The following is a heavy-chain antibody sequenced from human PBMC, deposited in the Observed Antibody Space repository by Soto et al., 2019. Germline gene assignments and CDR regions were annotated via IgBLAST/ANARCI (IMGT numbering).Heavy chain of an antibody. CDR3: ARVTSRGEYDY. V-gene: IGHV1-18*01. D-gene: IGHD3-10*01. Sequence: QVQLVQSGAEVKKPGASVKVSCKASGYTFTCYGISWVRQAPGQGLEWMGWINVYNGNTNYAQKLQGRVTMTTDTSTSTAYLDLRSLRSDDTAVYFCARVTSRGEYDYWGQGTLVTVSS. CDR2: INVYNGNT. CDR1: GYTFTCYG. J-gene: IGHJ4*02.